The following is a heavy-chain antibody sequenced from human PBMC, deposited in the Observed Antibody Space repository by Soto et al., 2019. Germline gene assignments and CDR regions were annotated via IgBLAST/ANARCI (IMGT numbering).Heavy chain of an antibody. V-gene: IGHV4-4*07. D-gene: IGHD3-3*02. CDR3: ASVAFYYFRMAV. Sequence: SSETLSLTCSVPGGAISSYYWSWVRQPAGKGLEWIGRVFSSGSTNYNASLKSRVTMSIDTSKNEVSLTLRSVTAADTAVYYCASVAFYYFRMAVWGPGTTVIVSS. CDR2: VFSSGST. J-gene: IGHJ6*02. CDR1: GGAISSYY.